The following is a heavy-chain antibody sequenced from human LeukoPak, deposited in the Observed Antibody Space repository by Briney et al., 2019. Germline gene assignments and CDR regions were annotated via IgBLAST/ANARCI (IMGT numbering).Heavy chain of an antibody. Sequence: GGSLRLSCAASGFTFSNYEMKWVRQAPGKGLQWVSYISSSGTTIYYADSVKGRFTISRDNAKNSLYLQMNSLRAEDTAVYYCARVLYGSGSEYFDYWGQGTLVTVSS. J-gene: IGHJ4*02. V-gene: IGHV3-48*03. CDR2: ISSSGTTI. CDR1: GFTFSNYE. CDR3: ARVLYGSGSEYFDY. D-gene: IGHD3-10*01.